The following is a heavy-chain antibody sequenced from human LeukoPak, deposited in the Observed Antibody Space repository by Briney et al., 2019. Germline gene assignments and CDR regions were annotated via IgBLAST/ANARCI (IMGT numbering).Heavy chain of an antibody. D-gene: IGHD6-13*01. CDR1: GYTFTSYY. Sequence: SCKASGYTFTSYYMHWVRQAPGKGLEWVAVIWYDGSNKYYADSVKGRFTISRDNSKNTLYLQMNSLRAEDTAVYYCAREGYSSSWYYPYWGQGTLVTVSS. CDR3: AREGYSSSWYYPY. V-gene: IGHV3-33*01. CDR2: IWYDGSNK. J-gene: IGHJ4*02.